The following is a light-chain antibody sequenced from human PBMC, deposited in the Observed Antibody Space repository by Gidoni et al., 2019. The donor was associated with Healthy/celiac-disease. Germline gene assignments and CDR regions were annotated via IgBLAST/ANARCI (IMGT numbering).Light chain of an antibody. CDR1: SSDVGGYNY. Sequence: QSALTQPASVSGSPGQSITISCTGTSSDVGGYNYVSCYQQHTGKAPKLMIYDVSNRASGVSNRFSGSKSGNTASLTISWLQAEDEADYYCSSYTSSSTLGFGGGTKLTVL. J-gene: IGLJ3*02. CDR2: DVS. V-gene: IGLV2-14*03. CDR3: SSYTSSSTLG.